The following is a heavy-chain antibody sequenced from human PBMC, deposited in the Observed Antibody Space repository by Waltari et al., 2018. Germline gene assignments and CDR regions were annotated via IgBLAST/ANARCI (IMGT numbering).Heavy chain of an antibody. CDR2: IYHSGST. J-gene: IGHJ4*02. V-gene: IGHV4-38-2*01. D-gene: IGHD1-7*01. CDR3: ATSYNWNSGTFDY. Sequence: QVQLQESGPGLVKPSETLSLTCAVSGYSISSGYYWGWIRQPPGKGLEWIGSIYHSGSTYYNPSLKSRVTISVDTSKNQFSLKLSSVTAADTAVYYCATSYNWNSGTFDYWGQGTLVTVSS. CDR1: GYSISSGYY.